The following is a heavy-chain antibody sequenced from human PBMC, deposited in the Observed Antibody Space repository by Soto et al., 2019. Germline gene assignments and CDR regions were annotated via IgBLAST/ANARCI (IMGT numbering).Heavy chain of an antibody. CDR1: GTSIRSGGYY. Sequence: SATLSLTCTVSGTSIRSGGYYWTWIRQRPGKGLEWLGYIYYRGSTYYNPSLKTRVTLSLDPSKSQFSLTLTSVTAADTAIYYCASDLSGSRATIDYWGLGALVTVSS. J-gene: IGHJ4*02. V-gene: IGHV4-31*03. CDR3: ASDLSGSRATIDY. D-gene: IGHD6-13*01. CDR2: IYYRGST.